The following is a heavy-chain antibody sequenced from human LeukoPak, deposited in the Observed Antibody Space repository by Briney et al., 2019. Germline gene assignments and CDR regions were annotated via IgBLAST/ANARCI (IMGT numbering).Heavy chain of an antibody. CDR3: AKVRDYYDSSGYTLDY. CDR1: GFTFSSYG. Sequence: GGSLRLSCAASGFTFSSYGMHWVRQAPGKGLEWVAVISYDGSNKYYADSVKGRFTISRDNSKNTLYLQMNSLRAEDTAVYYCAKVRDYYDSSGYTLDYWGQGTLVTVSS. D-gene: IGHD3-22*01. J-gene: IGHJ4*02. V-gene: IGHV3-30*18. CDR2: ISYDGSNK.